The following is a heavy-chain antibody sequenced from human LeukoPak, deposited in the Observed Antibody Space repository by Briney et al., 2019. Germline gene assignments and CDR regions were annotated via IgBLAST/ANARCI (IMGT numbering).Heavy chain of an antibody. J-gene: IGHJ4*02. CDR3: ARLFDS. V-gene: IGHV4-39*01. Sequence: PSETLSLTCTVSGGAISNDNFYWGWVRQPPGKGLEWVGSINYSGTIYYNPSLRGRVSISVDTSRTQFFLRLSSVTAADTAVYYCARLFDSWGQGTLVTVSS. CDR2: INYSGTI. CDR1: GGAISNDNFY.